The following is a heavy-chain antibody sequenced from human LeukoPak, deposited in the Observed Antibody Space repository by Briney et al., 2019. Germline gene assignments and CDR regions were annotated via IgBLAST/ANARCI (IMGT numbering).Heavy chain of an antibody. V-gene: IGHV4-34*01. J-gene: IGHJ5*02. CDR3: ARGGRQLWLPVAWFDP. CDR1: GGSFSGYY. Sequence: PSETLSLTCAVYGGSFSGYYWSWIRQPPGKGLEWIGEINHSGSTNYNPSLKSRVTISVDTSKNQFSLKLSSVTAADTAVYYCARGGRQLWLPVAWFDPWGQGTLVTVSS. CDR2: INHSGST. D-gene: IGHD5-18*01.